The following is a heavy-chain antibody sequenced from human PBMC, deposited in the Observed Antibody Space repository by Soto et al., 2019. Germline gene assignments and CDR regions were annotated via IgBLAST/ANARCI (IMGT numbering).Heavy chain of an antibody. D-gene: IGHD3-16*01. V-gene: IGHV1-18*01. J-gene: IGHJ4*01. CDR2: ITVYNGHT. CDR1: GYSFPDYS. Sequence: ASVKVSCKTSGYSFPDYSINWVRQAPGQGLEWLGWITVYNGHTNYAPSLQGRITITTDTATSTVYMELTTLRSDDTAVYYCARGKRSCVSYVEYWGQ. CDR3: ARGKRSCVSYVEY.